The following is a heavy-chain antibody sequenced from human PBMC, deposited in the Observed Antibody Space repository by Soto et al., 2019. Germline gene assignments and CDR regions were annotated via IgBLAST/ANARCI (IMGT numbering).Heavy chain of an antibody. V-gene: IGHV1-24*01. Sequence: QVQLVQSGAEVKKPGASVKVSCKVSGYTLTELSMHWVRQAPGKEREWMGGFDPEDGATSYAQKFQGRVTMTEDTSTDTANMELISLRYADTAVYYCATDLKLYSSSGYREDWFDPCGQGTLVTVSS. D-gene: IGHD6-13*01. CDR1: GYTLTELS. J-gene: IGHJ5*02. CDR3: ATDLKLYSSSGYREDWFDP. CDR2: FDPEDGAT.